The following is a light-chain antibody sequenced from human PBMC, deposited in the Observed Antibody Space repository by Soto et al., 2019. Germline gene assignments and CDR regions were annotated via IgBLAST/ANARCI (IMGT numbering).Light chain of an antibody. CDR3: QQYNHWPRT. CDR1: QSVSSN. J-gene: IGKJ1*01. CDR2: GAS. V-gene: IGKV3-15*01. Sequence: EIVMTHSPATLSVSPCERATLSCSASQSVSSNLAWYQQTPGQPPRLLNDGASTRATGIPARCSGSWSGTEFTLTISSLQSEDFAVYYWQQYNHWPRTFGQGTKVDIK.